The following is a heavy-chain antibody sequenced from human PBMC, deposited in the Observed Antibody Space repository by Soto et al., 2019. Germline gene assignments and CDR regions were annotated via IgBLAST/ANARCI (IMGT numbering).Heavy chain of an antibody. V-gene: IGHV1-18*01. D-gene: IGHD2-21*02. CDR3: ARQPGVVGTADLYGMDV. Sequence: QVHLVQSGAEVKKPGASVHVSCKASGYTFTNFGLNWVRQAPGQGLEWMAWISPYNGKTDYAQKVQGRVTVTTETSTATAYMEMSSLTSDDTAVYYCARQPGVVGTADLYGMDVWGQVTRVTVSS. J-gene: IGHJ6*02. CDR1: GYTFTNFG. CDR2: ISPYNGKT.